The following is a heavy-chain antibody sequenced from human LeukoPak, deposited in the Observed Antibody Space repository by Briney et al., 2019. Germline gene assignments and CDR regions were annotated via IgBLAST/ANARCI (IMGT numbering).Heavy chain of an antibody. CDR2: IYADGST. CDR1: GFTVRSTY. V-gene: IGHV3-53*01. J-gene: IGHJ4*02. D-gene: IGHD6-19*01. CDR3: ARGYSSGWYYFDY. Sequence: GGSLRLSCAASGFTVRSTYMSWVRQAPGKGLEWVSVIYADGSTYYADSVKGRFTISRDNSKNTMSFQMNSLRAKDTAVYYCARGYSSGWYYFDYWGQGTLVTVSS.